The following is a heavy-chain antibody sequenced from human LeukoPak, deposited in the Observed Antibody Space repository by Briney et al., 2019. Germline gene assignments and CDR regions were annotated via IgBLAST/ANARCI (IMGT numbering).Heavy chain of an antibody. D-gene: IGHD3-16*01. CDR1: GFTFSSYS. J-gene: IGHJ6*03. CDR3: ARGGRATPIYYMDV. V-gene: IGHV3-21*01. Sequence: GGSLRLSCAASGFTFSSYSMNWVRQAPGKGLECVLSIRIHRSYILYADSVEGRYTIYRHNAKNSLYLQMNSLRAEDTAVYYCARGGRATPIYYMDVWGKGTTVTVSS. CDR2: IRIHRSYI.